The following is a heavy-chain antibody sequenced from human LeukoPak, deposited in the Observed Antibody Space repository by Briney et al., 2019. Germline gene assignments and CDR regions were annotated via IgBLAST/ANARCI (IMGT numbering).Heavy chain of an antibody. Sequence: SVKVSCKASGGTFSSYAISWVRQAPGQGLEWMGGIIPILGTANYAQKFQGRVTITADESTSTAYMELSSLRSEDTAVYYCARVPSPKAPLIAAAGDDYYFDYWGQGTLVAVSS. D-gene: IGHD6-13*01. V-gene: IGHV1-69*13. CDR3: ARVPSPKAPLIAAAGDDYYFDY. CDR2: IIPILGTA. CDR1: GGTFSSYA. J-gene: IGHJ4*02.